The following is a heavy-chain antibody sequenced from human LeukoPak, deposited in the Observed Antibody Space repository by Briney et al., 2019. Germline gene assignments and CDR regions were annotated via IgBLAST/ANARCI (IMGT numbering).Heavy chain of an antibody. CDR1: GGSISSGSYY. CDR2: IYTSGST. D-gene: IGHD2-15*01. J-gene: IGHJ3*02. Sequence: SETLSLTCTVSGGSISSGSYYWSWIRQPAGKGLEWIGRIYTSGSTNYNPSLKSRVTMSVDTSKNQFSLKLNSVTAADTAAYYCARRQIFASVRDAFDIWGQGTMVTVSS. CDR3: ARRQIFASVRDAFDI. V-gene: IGHV4-61*02.